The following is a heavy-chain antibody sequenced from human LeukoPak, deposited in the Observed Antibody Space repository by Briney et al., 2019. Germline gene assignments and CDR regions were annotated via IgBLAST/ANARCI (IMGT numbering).Heavy chain of an antibody. V-gene: IGHV3-21*01. CDR1: GFTFCRYS. CDR3: APDSITWFGY. D-gene: IGHD6-13*01. CDR2: ISSSSSYI. Sequence: GGSLRLSCAASGFTFCRYSMNWVRQAPGEGLEWVSSISSSSSYIYYADSVKGRFTISRDNAKNSLYLQMNSLRAEDTAVYYCAPDSITWFGYWGRGTLVTVSS. J-gene: IGHJ4*02.